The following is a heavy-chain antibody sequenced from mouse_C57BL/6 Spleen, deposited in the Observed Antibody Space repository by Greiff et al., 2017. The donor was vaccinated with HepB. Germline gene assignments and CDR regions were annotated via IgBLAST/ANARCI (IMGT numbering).Heavy chain of an antibody. Sequence: VQGVESGAELARPGASVKLSCKASGYTFTSYGISWVKQRTGQGLEWIGEIYPRSGNTYYNEKFKGKATLTADKSSSTAYMELRSLTSEDSAVYFCAREGDYYGSSSFDYWGQGTTLTVSS. J-gene: IGHJ2*01. CDR3: AREGDYYGSSSFDY. CDR1: GYTFTSYG. D-gene: IGHD1-1*01. CDR2: IYPRSGNT. V-gene: IGHV1-81*01.